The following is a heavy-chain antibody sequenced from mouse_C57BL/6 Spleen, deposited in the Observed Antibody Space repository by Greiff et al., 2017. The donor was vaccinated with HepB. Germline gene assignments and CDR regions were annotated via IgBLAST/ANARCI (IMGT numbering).Heavy chain of an antibody. D-gene: IGHD3-2*02. Sequence: QVQLQQPGAELVKPGASVKLSCKASGYTFTSYWMQWVKQRPGQGLEWIGEIDPSDSYTNYNQKFKGKSTLTVDKSSSTAYMQLSSLTSEDSAVYYCARDSSGYVNAMDYWGQGTSVTVSS. J-gene: IGHJ4*01. CDR1: GYTFTSYW. CDR2: IDPSDSYT. V-gene: IGHV1-50*01. CDR3: ARDSSGYVNAMDY.